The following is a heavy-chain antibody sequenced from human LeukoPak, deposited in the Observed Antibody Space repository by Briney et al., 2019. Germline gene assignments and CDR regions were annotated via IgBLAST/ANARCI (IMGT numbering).Heavy chain of an antibody. D-gene: IGHD4-17*01. J-gene: IGHJ4*02. Sequence: ASVKVSCTASGYTFTNYYMHWVRQAPGQGLEWMGWINPNSGGTNYAQKFQGRVTITRDTTNNTAYMELSRLSSDDTAVYCCARDCSTVTTPYFDYWGQGTLVTVSS. CDR1: GYTFTNYY. CDR2: INPNSGGT. V-gene: IGHV1-2*02. CDR3: ARDCSTVTTPYFDY.